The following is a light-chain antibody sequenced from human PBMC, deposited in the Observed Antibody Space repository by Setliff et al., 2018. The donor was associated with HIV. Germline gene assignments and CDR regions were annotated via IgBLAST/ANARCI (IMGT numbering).Light chain of an antibody. CDR3: SSFTNTYALDV. V-gene: IGLV2-14*01. J-gene: IGLJ1*01. Sequence: QSALTQPASVSGSPGQSITISCTGTSSDVGGYNYVSWFQQHPGKAPKLLIYEVSNRPSGVSYRFSGSKSGSTASLTISGLQAEDEAHYYCSSFTNTYALDVFGTGTKVTVL. CDR1: SSDVGGYNY. CDR2: EVS.